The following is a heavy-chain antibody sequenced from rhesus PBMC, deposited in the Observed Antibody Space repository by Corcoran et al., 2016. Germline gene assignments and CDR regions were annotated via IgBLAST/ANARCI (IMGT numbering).Heavy chain of an antibody. J-gene: IGHJ4*01. CDR3: ARPGGRDY. CDR1: GGSISGYY. CDR2: IYGSDVSN. V-gene: IGHV4-160*01. Sequence: QVQLQESGPGLVKPSETLSLTCAVSGGSISGYYWSWIRQPPGKGLEWIGRIYGSDVSNDYNPSLKSRFTISTDTSKNQFALKLSSVTAADTAVYYCARPGGRDYWGQGVLVTVSS. D-gene: IGHD5-42*01.